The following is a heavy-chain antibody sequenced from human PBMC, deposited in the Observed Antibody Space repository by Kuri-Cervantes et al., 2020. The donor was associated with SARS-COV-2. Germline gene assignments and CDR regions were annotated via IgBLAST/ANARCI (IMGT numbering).Heavy chain of an antibody. CDR3: ARGVTIFGVVSYYYYMDV. CDR1: GYTFTGYY. V-gene: IGHV1-2*02. D-gene: IGHD3-3*01. J-gene: IGHJ6*03. Sequence: ASVKVSCKASGYTFTGYYMHWVRQAPGQGLEWMGWINPNSGGTNYAQKLQGRVTMTRDTSISTAYMELSRLRPDDTAVYYCARGVTIFGVVSYYYYMDVWDKGTTVTVSS. CDR2: INPNSGGT.